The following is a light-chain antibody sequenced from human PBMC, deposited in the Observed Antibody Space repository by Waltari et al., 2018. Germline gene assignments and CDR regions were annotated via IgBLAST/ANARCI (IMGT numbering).Light chain of an antibody. Sequence: QSALPQPPSASGSPGQSVTISCTGHSRDVGGAYSVSWYQQHPGKAPKLMIYDVKKRPSGVPDRFSGSKSGNTAALTVSGLQAEDEADYYCSSYAGSNKLVFGGGTKLTVL. V-gene: IGLV2-8*01. CDR1: SRDVGGAYS. CDR3: SSYAGSNKLV. CDR2: DVK. J-gene: IGLJ3*02.